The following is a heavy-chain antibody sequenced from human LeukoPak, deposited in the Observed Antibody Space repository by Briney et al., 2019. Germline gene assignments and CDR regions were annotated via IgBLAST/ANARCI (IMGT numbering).Heavy chain of an antibody. CDR1: GFTFSSYA. CDR3: AKIFGVGPSYYYGMDV. CDR2: ISGSGGST. D-gene: IGHD3-3*01. J-gene: IGHJ6*02. V-gene: IGHV3-23*01. Sequence: PGGSLKLSCAASGFTFSSYAMSWVRQAPGKGLEWVSAISGSGGSTYYADSVKGRFTISRDNSKNTLYLQMNSLRAEDTAVYYCAKIFGVGPSYYYGMDVWGQGTTVTVSS.